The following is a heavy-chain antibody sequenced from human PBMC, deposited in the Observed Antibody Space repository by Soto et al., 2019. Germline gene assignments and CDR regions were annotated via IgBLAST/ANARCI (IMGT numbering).Heavy chain of an antibody. CDR1: GFTFSNAW. CDR2: IKSKTDGGTT. V-gene: IGHV3-15*01. J-gene: IGHJ6*02. D-gene: IGHD2-8*01. CDR3: TTGEDCTNGVCYTAYYYCGMDV. Sequence: GGSLRLSCAASGFTFSNAWMSWVRQAPGKGLEWVGRIKSKTDGGTTDYAAPVKGRFTISRDDSKNTLYLQMNSLKTEDTAVYYCTTGEDCTNGVCYTAYYYCGMDVWGQGTTVTVSS.